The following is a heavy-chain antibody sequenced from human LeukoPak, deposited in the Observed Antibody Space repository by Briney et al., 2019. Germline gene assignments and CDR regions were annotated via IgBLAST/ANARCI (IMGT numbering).Heavy chain of an antibody. D-gene: IGHD5-18*01. V-gene: IGHV5-51*01. J-gene: IGHJ4*02. CDR1: GYSFTSYW. CDR2: IYPGDSDT. CDR3: ARRALGSYGYLLDY. Sequence: PGESPKISCQGSGYSFTSYWIGWVRQMPGKGLEWMWIIYPGDSDTRYSPSFQGQVTISVDKSISTAYLQWSSLKASDTAMYYCARRALGSYGYLLDYWGQGTLVTVSS.